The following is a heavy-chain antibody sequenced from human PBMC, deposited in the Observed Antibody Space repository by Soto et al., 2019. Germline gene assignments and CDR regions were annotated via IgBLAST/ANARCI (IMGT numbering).Heavy chain of an antibody. CDR1: GGSFSGYY. J-gene: IGHJ5*02. CDR2: INHSGST. Sequence: SETLSLTCAAYGGSFSGYYWSWIRQPPGKGLEWIGEINHSGSTNYNPSLKSRVTISVDTSKNQFSLKLSSVTAADTAVYYCARGTKGGGGWSRNWFDPWGQETLVTVSS. D-gene: IGHD6-19*01. CDR3: ARGTKGGGGWSRNWFDP. V-gene: IGHV4-34*01.